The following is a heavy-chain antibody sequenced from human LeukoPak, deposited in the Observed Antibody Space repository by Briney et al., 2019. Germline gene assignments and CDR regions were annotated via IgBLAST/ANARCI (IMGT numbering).Heavy chain of an antibody. D-gene: IGHD1-26*01. V-gene: IGHV3-23*01. CDR2: ITGGGDET. CDR1: GFTFSNYA. CDR3: AKGSDSSRPYYFDY. J-gene: IGHJ4*02. Sequence: SGGSLRLSCTASGFTFSNYAMSWVRQAPGKGLEWFSAITGGGDETYHADSVKGRLTISRDNSKNTLYLQMNSLRVEDTAVYYCAKGSDSSRPYYFDYWGQGAPVTVSS.